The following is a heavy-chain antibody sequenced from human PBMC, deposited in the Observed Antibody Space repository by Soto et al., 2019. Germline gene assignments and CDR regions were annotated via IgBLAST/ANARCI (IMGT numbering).Heavy chain of an antibody. CDR3: AKGEGVHVVGITAHGMDV. CDR1: GFTLSTYD. D-gene: IGHD3-22*01. Sequence: QVQLVESGGGVVQPGRSLKLSCASSGFTLSTYDMHWVRQAPGRGLEWEAVISFEGNNRYYADSVKGRFTISSDNSKTTLVLQMNGQRAEATSVYYCAKGEGVHVVGITAHGMDVWGQGTTGTVSS. CDR2: ISFEGNNR. V-gene: IGHV3-30*18. J-gene: IGHJ6*02.